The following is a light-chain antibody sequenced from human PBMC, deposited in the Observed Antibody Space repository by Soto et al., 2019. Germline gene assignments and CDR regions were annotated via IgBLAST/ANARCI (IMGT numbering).Light chain of an antibody. J-gene: IGLJ3*02. CDR2: LNSDGSH. V-gene: IGLV4-69*01. Sequence: QLVLTQSPSASASLGASVKLTCTLSSGHSSYAIAWHQQQPEKGPRYLMTLNSDGSHSKGDGIPDRFSGSSSGAERYLTIASLQSEDEADYYCQTWGTGIQGVFGGGTKLTVL. CDR3: QTWGTGIQGV. CDR1: SGHSSYA.